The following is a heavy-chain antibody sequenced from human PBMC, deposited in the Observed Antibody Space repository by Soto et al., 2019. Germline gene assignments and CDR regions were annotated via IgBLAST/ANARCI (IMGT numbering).Heavy chain of an antibody. Sequence: QLQLQESGPGLVKPSETLSLTCSVSGDSINSDKYYWGWIRQPPGKGLEWIGSIYYRGNTYYNPSLQTRATISPDKSKSQFSLKLNSVTAADSAMYFCARLEGLATISYYFDFWGQGALVTVSS. CDR3: ARLEGLATISYYFDF. J-gene: IGHJ4*02. CDR2: IYYRGNT. D-gene: IGHD3-9*01. V-gene: IGHV4-39*01. CDR1: GDSINSDKYY.